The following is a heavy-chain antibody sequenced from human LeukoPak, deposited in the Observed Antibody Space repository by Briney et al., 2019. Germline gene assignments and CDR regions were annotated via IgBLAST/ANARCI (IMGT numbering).Heavy chain of an antibody. V-gene: IGHV1-2*02. CDR2: INPNSGGT. J-gene: IGHJ4*02. CDR1: GYTFTGYC. D-gene: IGHD2-15*01. CDR3: ARDNIVVVVAATHQYYDY. Sequence: ASVKVSCKASGYTFTGYCMHWVRQAPGQGLEWMGWINPNSGGTNYAQKFQGRVTMTRDTSISTAYMELSRLRSDDTAVYYCARDNIVVVVAATHQYYDYWGQGTLVTVSS.